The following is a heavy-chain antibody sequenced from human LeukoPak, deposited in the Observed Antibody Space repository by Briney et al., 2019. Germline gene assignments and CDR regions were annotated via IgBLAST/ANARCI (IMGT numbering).Heavy chain of an antibody. Sequence: SETLSLTCTVSGGSISSSSYYWSWIRQPPGKGLEWIGYIYYSGSTNYNPSLKSRVTISVDTSKNQFSLKLSSVTAADTAVYYCASTGYCSSTSCFRIEYFQHWGQGTLVTVSS. CDR1: GGSISSSSYY. D-gene: IGHD2-2*01. J-gene: IGHJ1*01. CDR2: IYYSGST. V-gene: IGHV4-61*01. CDR3: ASTGYCSSTSCFRIEYFQH.